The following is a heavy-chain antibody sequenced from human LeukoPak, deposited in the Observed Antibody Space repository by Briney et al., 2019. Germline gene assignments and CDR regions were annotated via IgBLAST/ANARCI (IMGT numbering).Heavy chain of an antibody. CDR2: IWYDGSNK. CDR3: AREDYYDSSGYYYPDY. Sequence: GGSLRLSCAASGFTFSSYWMHWVRQAPGKGLEWVAVIWYDGSNKYYADSVKGRFTISRDNSKNTLYLQMNSLRAEDTAVYYCAREDYYDSSGYYYPDYWGQGTLVTVSS. J-gene: IGHJ4*02. D-gene: IGHD3-22*01. V-gene: IGHV3-33*08. CDR1: GFTFSSYW.